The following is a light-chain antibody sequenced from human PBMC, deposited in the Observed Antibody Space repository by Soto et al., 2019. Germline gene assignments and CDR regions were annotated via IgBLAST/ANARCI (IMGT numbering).Light chain of an antibody. CDR2: GTS. Sequence: IVMTQSPATLSVSPGERATLSCRASQSVSSNLSWYQQKPGQAPSLLIYGTSTRATGIPARFSGSGSGTEFTLTISSLQSEDFAVYYCQQYNNWPRTFGQGTKVDIK. J-gene: IGKJ1*01. V-gene: IGKV3-15*01. CDR3: QQYNNWPRT. CDR1: QSVSSN.